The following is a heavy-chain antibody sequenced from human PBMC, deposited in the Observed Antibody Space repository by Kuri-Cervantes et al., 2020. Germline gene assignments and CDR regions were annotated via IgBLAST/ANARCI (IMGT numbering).Heavy chain of an antibody. J-gene: IGHJ4*02. Sequence: SVKGRFTISRDNAKNSLYLQMNSLRAEDTAVYYCARDRLGIAAAGYFDYWGQGTLVTVSS. CDR3: ARDRLGIAAAGYFDY. V-gene: IGHV3-21*01. D-gene: IGHD6-13*01.